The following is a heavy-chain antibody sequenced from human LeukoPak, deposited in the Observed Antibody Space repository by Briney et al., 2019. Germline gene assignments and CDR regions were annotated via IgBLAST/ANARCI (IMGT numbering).Heavy chain of an antibody. CDR2: ISSSSSYI. Sequence: PGGSLRLSCAASGFTFSSYSMNWVRQAPGKGLEWVSSISSSSSYIYYADSVKGRFTISRDNAKNSLYPQMNSLRAEDTAVYYCARDGYYDSSGYQYFQHWGQGTLVTVSS. CDR3: ARDGYYDSSGYQYFQH. D-gene: IGHD3-22*01. V-gene: IGHV3-21*01. J-gene: IGHJ1*01. CDR1: GFTFSSYS.